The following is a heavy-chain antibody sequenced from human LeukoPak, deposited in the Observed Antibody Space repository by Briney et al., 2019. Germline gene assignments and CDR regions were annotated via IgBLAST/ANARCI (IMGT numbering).Heavy chain of an antibody. CDR1: GAFTSTNY. V-gene: IGHV4-59*13. Sequence: SETLSLTCTVSGAFTSTNYWSWVRQPLGRGLEWIGYVFYSGNSNYNPSFTSRLTMSVDTSKTQFSLKLTSVTAADTAVYYCARIDPLGYFDLWGQGTLVTVSS. CDR2: VFYSGNS. CDR3: ARIDPLGYFDL. J-gene: IGHJ4*02.